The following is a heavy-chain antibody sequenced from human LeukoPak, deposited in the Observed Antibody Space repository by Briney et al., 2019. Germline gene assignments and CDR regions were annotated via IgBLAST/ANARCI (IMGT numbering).Heavy chain of an antibody. D-gene: IGHD3-10*01. CDR2: ISAYNGNT. J-gene: IGHJ5*02. V-gene: IGHV1-18*01. Sequence: ASVKVSCKASGGTFSSYGISWVRQAPGQGLEWMGWISAYNGNTNYAQKLQGRVTMTTDTSTSTAYMELRSLRSDDTAVYYCARGGLRITMVRGAYNWFDPWGQGTLVTVSS. CDR3: ARGGLRITMVRGAYNWFDP. CDR1: GGTFSSYG.